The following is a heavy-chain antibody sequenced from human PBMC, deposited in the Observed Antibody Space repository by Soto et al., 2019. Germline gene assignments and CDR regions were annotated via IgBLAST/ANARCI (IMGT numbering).Heavy chain of an antibody. D-gene: IGHD4-17*01. CDR2: IYYSGRT. V-gene: IGHV4-59*01. CDR1: GGSISSYY. CDR3: ARRYGGNFDY. J-gene: IGHJ4*02. Sequence: QVQLQESGPGLVKPSETLSLTCTVSGGSISSYYWSWIRQPPGKGLEWIGYIYYSGRTNYNPSLKGRVTISVDTSKNQFSLKLSSVSAADTAVYYCARRYGGNFDYWGQGTLVTVSS.